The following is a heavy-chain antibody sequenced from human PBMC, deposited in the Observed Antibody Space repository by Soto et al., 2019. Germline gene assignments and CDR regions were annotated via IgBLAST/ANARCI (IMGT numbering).Heavy chain of an antibody. CDR3: ASSGQQMVADRFDY. CDR2: INAGNGNT. V-gene: IGHV1-3*01. Sequence: ASVKVSCKASGYSFTSYAMHWVRQAPGQRLEWMGWINAGNGNTKYSQKFQGRVTITRDTSASTAYMELSSLRSEDTAVYYCASSGQQMVADRFDYWGQGTLVTVSS. D-gene: IGHD6-13*01. J-gene: IGHJ4*02. CDR1: GYSFTSYA.